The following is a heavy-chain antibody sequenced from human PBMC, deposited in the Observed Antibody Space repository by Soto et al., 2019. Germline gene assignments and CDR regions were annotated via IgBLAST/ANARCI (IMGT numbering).Heavy chain of an antibody. J-gene: IGHJ5*02. Sequence: SETLSLTCTVSGGSISSSSYYWGWIRQPPGKGLEWIGSIYYSGSTYYNPSLKSRVTISVDTSKNQFYLKLSSVTAADTAVYYCARERTTVTLENWFDPWGQGTLVTVSS. CDR3: ARERTTVTLENWFDP. V-gene: IGHV4-39*07. D-gene: IGHD4-17*01. CDR2: IYYSGST. CDR1: GGSISSSSYY.